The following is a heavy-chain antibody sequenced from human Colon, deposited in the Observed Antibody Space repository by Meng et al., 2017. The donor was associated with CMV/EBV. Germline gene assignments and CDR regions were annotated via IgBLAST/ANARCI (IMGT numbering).Heavy chain of an antibody. V-gene: IGHV3-15*01. J-gene: IGHJ4*02. D-gene: IGHD2-15*01. CDR2: IKSKIDGGKI. CDR3: TTLLRGF. Sequence: LSCAACGFTFTNAAMAWVRQASGTGLEWIGRIKSKIDGGKIDYAAPVRGRFAIYRDDSKATVYLQIDTLEIEDTGMYYCTTLLRGFWGQGTLVTVSS. CDR1: GFTFTNAA.